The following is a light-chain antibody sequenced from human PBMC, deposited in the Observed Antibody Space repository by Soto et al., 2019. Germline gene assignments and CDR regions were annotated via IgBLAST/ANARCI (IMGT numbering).Light chain of an antibody. CDR1: QSISSW. J-gene: IGKJ1*01. CDR3: QQYNSYA. CDR2: DAS. V-gene: IGKV1-5*02. Sequence: IKMNQSPSTLSATGGDRITIICRASQSISSWLAWYQQKPGKAPKLLIYDASRLESGVPSRFSGSGSGTEFTLTLSSLQPDDFATYYCQQYNSYAFGQGTKVDIK.